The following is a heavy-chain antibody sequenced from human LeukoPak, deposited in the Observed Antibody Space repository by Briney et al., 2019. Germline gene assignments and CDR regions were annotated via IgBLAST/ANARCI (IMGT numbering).Heavy chain of an antibody. CDR2: IKPKTESGTT. D-gene: IGHD1-14*01. J-gene: IGHJ4*02. Sequence: GGSLRLSCAASGFTFSNAWMSWVRQAPGKGLEWIGRIKPKTESGTTDYAAPVNGRFTISRDESKNALFLQMNSLKIEDTGVYYCTTGNPFDFWGQGTLVTVSS. V-gene: IGHV3-15*01. CDR3: TTGNPFDF. CDR1: GFTFSNAW.